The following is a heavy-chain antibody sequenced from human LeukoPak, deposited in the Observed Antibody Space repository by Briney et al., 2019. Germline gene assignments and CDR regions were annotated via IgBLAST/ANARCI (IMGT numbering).Heavy chain of an antibody. CDR1: GGSISSSSYY. J-gene: IGHJ4*02. Sequence: SETLSLTCTVSGGSISSSSYYWGWIRQPPGKGLEWIVSIYYSGSTYYNPSLKSRVTISVDTSKNQFSLKLSSVTAADTAVYYCARLLGSYGSGYFDYWGQGTLVTVSS. D-gene: IGHD3-10*01. V-gene: IGHV4-39*01. CDR3: ARLLGSYGSGYFDY. CDR2: IYYSGST.